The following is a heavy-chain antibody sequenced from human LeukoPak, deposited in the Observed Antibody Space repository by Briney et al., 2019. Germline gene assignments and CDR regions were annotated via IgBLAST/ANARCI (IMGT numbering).Heavy chain of an antibody. J-gene: IGHJ4*02. Sequence: GGSLRLSCAASGFTFSSYSLNWVRQAPGKGLEWVSSISGSSSYIYYADSVKGRFTISRHNAKNSLYLQMNSLRAEDTAVYYCARDTYIYGSSAYYFDYWGQGTLVTVSS. CDR2: ISGSSSYI. D-gene: IGHD5-18*01. CDR3: ARDTYIYGSSAYYFDY. CDR1: GFTFSSYS. V-gene: IGHV3-21*01.